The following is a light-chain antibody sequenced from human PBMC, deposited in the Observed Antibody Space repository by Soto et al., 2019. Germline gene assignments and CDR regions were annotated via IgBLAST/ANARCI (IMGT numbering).Light chain of an antibody. CDR1: QIFRGL. CDR3: QQRHMWPIT. CDR2: DAY. V-gene: IGKV3-11*01. J-gene: IGKJ5*01. Sequence: EVVLTQSPVTLSLSPVERATLSCRASQIFRGLLAWYQQKPGQAPRLLIYDAYNRATGIPPRFSGSGSGTDFTLTISSLEPEDSAVYYCQQRHMWPITFGQGTRLEIK.